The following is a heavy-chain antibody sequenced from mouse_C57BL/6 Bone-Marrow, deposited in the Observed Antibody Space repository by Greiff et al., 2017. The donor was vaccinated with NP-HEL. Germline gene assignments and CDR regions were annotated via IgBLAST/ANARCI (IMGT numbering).Heavy chain of an antibody. V-gene: IGHV1-81*01. Sequence: VQLQQSGAELARPGASVKLSCKASGYTFTSHGISWVKQRTGQGLEWIGEIYPRSGNTYYNEKFKGKATLTADKSSSTAYMELRSLTSEDSAVYFCARCYGYDGGFAYWGQGTLVTVSA. J-gene: IGHJ3*01. CDR3: ARCYGYDGGFAY. CDR1: GYTFTSHG. D-gene: IGHD2-2*01. CDR2: IYPRSGNT.